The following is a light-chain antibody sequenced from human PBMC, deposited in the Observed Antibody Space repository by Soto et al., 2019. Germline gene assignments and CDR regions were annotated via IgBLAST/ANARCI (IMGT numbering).Light chain of an antibody. CDR2: GAS. J-gene: IGKJ1*01. Sequence: EIVMTQSPATLSVSPGERATLSFRASQSISSDVAWYQQKPGQAPRLLIYGASTRATGIPARFSGSGSGTEFTLTISSLQSEDFAVYYCQQYNNWPPWTFGQGTKVDIK. V-gene: IGKV3-15*01. CDR3: QQYNNWPPWT. CDR1: QSISSD.